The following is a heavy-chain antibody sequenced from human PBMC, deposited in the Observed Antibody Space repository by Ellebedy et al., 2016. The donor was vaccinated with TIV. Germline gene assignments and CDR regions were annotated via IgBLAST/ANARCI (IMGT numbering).Heavy chain of an antibody. CDR1: GGSISSYY. J-gene: IGHJ4*02. CDR2: IFYSGSP. D-gene: IGHD6-13*01. CDR3: ARHRSASSWYDY. Sequence: MPSETLSLTCPVSGGSISSYYWSWIRHPPGEGPEWIGYIFYSGSPNYNSALKSRVTISVDSSKNQFSLKLISVTAGDTDVYYCARHRSASSWYDYWGQGTLVTVSS. V-gene: IGHV4-59*08.